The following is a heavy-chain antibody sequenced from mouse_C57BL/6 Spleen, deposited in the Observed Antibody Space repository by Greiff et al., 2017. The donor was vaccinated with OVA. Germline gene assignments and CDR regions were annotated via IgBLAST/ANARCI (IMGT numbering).Heavy chain of an antibody. Sequence: EVKLVESGPGLVKPSQSLSLTCSVTGYSITSGYYWNWIRQFPGNKLEWMGYISYDGSNNYNPSLKNRISITRDTSKNQFFLKLNSVTTEDTATYYCARDRGYSNYAAYWGQGTLVTVSA. J-gene: IGHJ3*01. CDR1: GYSITSGYY. D-gene: IGHD2-5*01. CDR2: ISYDGSN. V-gene: IGHV3-6*01. CDR3: ARDRGYSNYAAY.